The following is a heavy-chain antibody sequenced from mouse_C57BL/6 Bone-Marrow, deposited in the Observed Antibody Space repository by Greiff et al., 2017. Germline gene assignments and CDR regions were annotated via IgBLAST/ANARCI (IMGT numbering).Heavy chain of an antibody. Sequence: EVKLVESGGGLVKPGGSLKLSCAASGFTFSSYTMSWVRPTPEKRLEWVATISGGGGNTYYPDSVKGRFTISRDNAKNTLYLQMSSLRSEDTALYYCARHRGYYDYDDGFAYWGQGTLVTVSA. CDR3: ARHRGYYDYDDGFAY. CDR2: ISGGGGNT. V-gene: IGHV5-9*01. D-gene: IGHD2-4*01. CDR1: GFTFSSYT. J-gene: IGHJ3*01.